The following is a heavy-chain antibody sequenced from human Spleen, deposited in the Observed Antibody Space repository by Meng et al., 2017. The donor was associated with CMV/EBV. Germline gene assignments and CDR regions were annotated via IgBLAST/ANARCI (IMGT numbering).Heavy chain of an antibody. CDR1: DGYFGGHY. J-gene: IGHJ5*02. Sequence: LYLNYGVYDGYFGGHYWNWIRQTPGKGLEWIRGISHNGSTNFNPSLESRVSISVDTSKNQFSLKMASVTAADKGVYYCARGQRWLQPWGQGTLVTVSS. V-gene: IGHV4-34*01. CDR3: ARGQRWLQP. CDR2: ISHNGST. D-gene: IGHD5-24*01.